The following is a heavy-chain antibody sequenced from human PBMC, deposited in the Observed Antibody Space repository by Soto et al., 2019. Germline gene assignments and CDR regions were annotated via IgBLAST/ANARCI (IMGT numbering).Heavy chain of an antibody. CDR1: GFTFTSSA. Sequence: SVKVSCKASGFTFTSSAVQWVRQARGQRLEWIGWIVVGSGNTSYAQKFQERVTITRDMSTSTAYMELSSLRSEDTAVYYCAADRGSDFWSGYIGFDPWGQGTLVTVSS. V-gene: IGHV1-58*01. CDR2: IVVGSGNT. CDR3: AADRGSDFWSGYIGFDP. J-gene: IGHJ5*02. D-gene: IGHD3-3*01.